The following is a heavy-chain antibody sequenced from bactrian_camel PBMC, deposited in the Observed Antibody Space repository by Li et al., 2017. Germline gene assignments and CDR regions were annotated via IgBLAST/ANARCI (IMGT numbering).Heavy chain of an antibody. J-gene: IGHJ6*01. CDR2: DNGVGTT. V-gene: IGHV3S53*01. CDR1: GSIQRTNC. CDR3: AVEPAATWMDCPRDFRW. Sequence: HVQLVESGGGSVQAGGSLRLSCAASGSIQRTNCMGWFRQAPGKERDWVATDNGVGTTYYGDSVKGRFAISRDNAKNTVYLQMNSLKPEDTAIYYCAVEPAATWMDCPRDFRWRGQGTQVTVS. D-gene: IGHD1*01.